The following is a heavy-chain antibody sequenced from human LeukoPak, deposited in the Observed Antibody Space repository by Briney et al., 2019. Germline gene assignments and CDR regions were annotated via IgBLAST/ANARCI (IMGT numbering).Heavy chain of an antibody. V-gene: IGHV3-23*01. CDR3: AKDPDILTGYYVDH. CDR1: GFTFSSYA. D-gene: IGHD3-9*01. CDR2: ISGSGGST. J-gene: IGHJ4*02. Sequence: GGSLRLSCAASGFTFSSYAMSWVRQAPGKGLEWVSAISGSGGSTYYADSVKGRFTISRDNSKNTLYLQMNSLRAEDTAVFYCAKDPDILTGYYVDHWGQGTLVTGSS.